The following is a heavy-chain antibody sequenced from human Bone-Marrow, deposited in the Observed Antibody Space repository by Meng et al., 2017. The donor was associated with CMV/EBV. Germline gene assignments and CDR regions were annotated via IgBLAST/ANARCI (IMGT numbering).Heavy chain of an antibody. D-gene: IGHD2-2*01. CDR1: GYTFASNG. Sequence: ASVKVSCKTSGYTFASNGISWVRQAPGQGLEWMRWISPYNGNTNYEQNLQGRVTMTTDTSTSTAYMELRSLRSDDTAVYYCARRGYCSNSNCMRNAFDIWGQGTMVTVSS. V-gene: IGHV1-18*01. CDR3: ARRGYCSNSNCMRNAFDI. J-gene: IGHJ3*02. CDR2: ISPYNGNT.